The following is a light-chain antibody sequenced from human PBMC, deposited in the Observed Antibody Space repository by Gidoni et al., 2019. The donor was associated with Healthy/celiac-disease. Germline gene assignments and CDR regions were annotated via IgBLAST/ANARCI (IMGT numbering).Light chain of an antibody. CDR3: QQYYSTPHT. CDR2: WAS. Sequence: DIVMTQSPASLAVSLGERATINCKSSQSVLYSSNNTNYLAWYQQKPGQPPKLLIYWASTRESGVPDRFSGSGSGTDFTLTISSLQAEDVAVYYCQQYYSTPHTFGQGTKLEIK. V-gene: IGKV4-1*01. CDR1: QSVLYSSNNTNY. J-gene: IGKJ2*01.